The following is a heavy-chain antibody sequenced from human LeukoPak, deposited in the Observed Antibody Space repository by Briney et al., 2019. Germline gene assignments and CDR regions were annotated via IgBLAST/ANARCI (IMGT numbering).Heavy chain of an antibody. CDR3: AKDFLRYDHSYGMDI. Sequence: GGSLRLSCAASGFNLSSYGMHWVRQAPGKSLEWVAVISYDGSDIYYGVSAKGRFTISRDNSKNIMYLQMNSLRAEDTAIYYCAKDFLRYDHSYGMDIWGQGTTVTVSS. D-gene: IGHD3-9*01. CDR1: GFNLSSYG. J-gene: IGHJ6*02. CDR2: ISYDGSDI. V-gene: IGHV3-30*18.